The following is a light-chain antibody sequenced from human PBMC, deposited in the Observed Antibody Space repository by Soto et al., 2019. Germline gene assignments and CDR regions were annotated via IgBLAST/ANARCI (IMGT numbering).Light chain of an antibody. CDR2: DAS. J-gene: IGKJ2*03. V-gene: IGKV3-20*01. Sequence: EFVLTQSPGTLSLSPGERATLSCRASQTVRNNYLAWYQQKPGQAPRLLIYDASSRATGIPDRFSGGGSGTDFTLTISSLQSEDSAVYYCQHYSFWPPYSFGPGTKVDIK. CDR1: QTVRNNY. CDR3: QHYSFWPPYS.